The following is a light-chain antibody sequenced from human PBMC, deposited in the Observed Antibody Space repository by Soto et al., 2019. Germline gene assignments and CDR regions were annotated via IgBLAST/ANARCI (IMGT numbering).Light chain of an antibody. CDR2: KAS. CDR1: QTISSW. Sequence: DIQMTQSPATLSGSFGDRVTITCRASQTISSWLAWYQQKPGKAPKLLIYKASTLKSGVPSRFSGSGSGTEFTLTISSMQPDDFATYYCQQYDNLPFGGGTKVDIK. CDR3: QQYDNLP. V-gene: IGKV1-5*03. J-gene: IGKJ4*01.